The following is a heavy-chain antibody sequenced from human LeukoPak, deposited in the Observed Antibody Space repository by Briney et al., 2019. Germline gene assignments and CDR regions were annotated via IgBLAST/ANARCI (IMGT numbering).Heavy chain of an antibody. CDR2: INHSGST. D-gene: IGHD4-17*01. J-gene: IGHJ4*02. V-gene: IGHV4-34*01. CDR1: GGSFSGYY. Sequence: SETLSLTCAVYGGSFSGYYWSWIRQPPGKGLEWIGEINHSGSTNYNPSLKSRVTISVDTSKNQFSLKLSSVTAADTAVYYCARHADPQYAGMTTVTTVFSAATDYWGQGTLVTVSS. CDR3: ARHADPQYAGMTTVTTVFSAATDY.